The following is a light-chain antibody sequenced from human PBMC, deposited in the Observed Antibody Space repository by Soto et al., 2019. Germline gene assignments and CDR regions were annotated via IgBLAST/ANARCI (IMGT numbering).Light chain of an antibody. V-gene: IGKV3D-15*01. CDR2: DAS. CDR1: QSVGSK. CDR3: QQYGDWPGA. J-gene: IGKJ4*01. Sequence: EIVMTQSPPTLSVSPGERATLSCRASQSVGSKLARYQQRPGQAPRLLIYDASNRATGIPASFSGSGSGTEFSLTISSLQSEDFAVYSCQQYGDWPGAFGGGTKVEIK.